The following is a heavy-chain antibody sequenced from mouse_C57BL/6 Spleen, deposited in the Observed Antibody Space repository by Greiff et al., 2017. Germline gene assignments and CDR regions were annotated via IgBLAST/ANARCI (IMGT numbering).Heavy chain of an antibody. CDR1: GFSFNTYA. J-gene: IGHJ3*01. D-gene: IGHD3-2*02. CDR3: VRDSSGASWFAY. V-gene: IGHV10-1*01. Sequence: EVQLKESGGGLVQPKGSLKLSCAASGFSFNTYAMNWVRQAPGKGLEWVARIRSKSNNYATYYADSVKDRFTISRDDSESMLYLQMNNLKTEDTAMYYCVRDSSGASWFAYWGQGTLVTVSA. CDR2: IRSKSNNYAT.